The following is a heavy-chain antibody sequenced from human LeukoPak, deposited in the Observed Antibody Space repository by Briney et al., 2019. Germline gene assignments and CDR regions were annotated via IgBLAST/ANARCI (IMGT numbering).Heavy chain of an antibody. D-gene: IGHD6-19*01. J-gene: IGHJ6*02. CDR2: INHSGST. Sequence: SETLSLTCAVYGGSFSGYYWSWIRQPPGKGLEWIGEINHSGSTNYNPSLKSRVTISVDTSKNQFSLKLSSVTAADTAVYYCASPIIAVAGTDYYGMDVWDQGTTVTVSS. V-gene: IGHV4-34*01. CDR1: GGSFSGYY. CDR3: ASPIIAVAGTDYYGMDV.